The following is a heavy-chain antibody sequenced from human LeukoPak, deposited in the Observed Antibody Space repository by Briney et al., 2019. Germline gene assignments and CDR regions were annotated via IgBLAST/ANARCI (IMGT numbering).Heavy chain of an antibody. Sequence: LGGSLRLSCAASGFTFSSYAMSWVRQAPGKGLEWVSDIRGSGGSTYYADSVKGRFTISRDNSKNTLYLQMNSLRAEDTAVYYCAKCIVVGEYFDYWGQGTLVTVSS. CDR2: IRGSGGST. D-gene: IGHD3-10*01. J-gene: IGHJ4*02. CDR1: GFTFSSYA. CDR3: AKCIVVGEYFDY. V-gene: IGHV3-23*01.